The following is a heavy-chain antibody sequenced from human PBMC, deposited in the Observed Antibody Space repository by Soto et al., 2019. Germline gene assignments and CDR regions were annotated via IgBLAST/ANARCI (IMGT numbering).Heavy chain of an antibody. CDR1: GFTFSGYA. D-gene: IGHD4-17*01. CDR2: IHGGGNSA. J-gene: IGHJ4*02. V-gene: IGHV3-23*01. CDR3: XXXRGRVTXXXHFDY. Sequence: EVQLLESGGDLVQPGRSLRLSCAASGFTFSGYAMSWVRQAPGKGLEWVSVIHGGGNSAYYADSVKGRFTISRDNSKXXXXXXXXXXXXXXXXXXXXXXXRGRVTXXXHFDYWGQGTLVTVSS.